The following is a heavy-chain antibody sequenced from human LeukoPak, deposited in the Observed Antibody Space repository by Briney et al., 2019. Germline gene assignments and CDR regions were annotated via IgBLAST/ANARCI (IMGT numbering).Heavy chain of an antibody. V-gene: IGHV1-3*01. CDR3: ARDMVVWFGVTPPHNWFDP. CDR1: GYTFTSYA. CDR2: INAGNGNT. J-gene: IGHJ5*02. D-gene: IGHD3-10*01. Sequence: ASVKVSCKASGYTFTSYAMHWVRQAPGQRLEWMGWINAGNGNTKYSQKFQGRVTITRDTSASTAYMELSSLRAEDTAVYYCARDMVVWFGVTPPHNWFDPWGQGTLVTVSS.